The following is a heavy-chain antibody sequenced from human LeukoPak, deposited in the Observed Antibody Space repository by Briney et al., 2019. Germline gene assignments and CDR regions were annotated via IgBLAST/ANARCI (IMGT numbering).Heavy chain of an antibody. CDR1: GGSISSGGYY. Sequence: SQTLSLTCTVSGGSISSGGYYWSWIRQHPGKGLEWIGYIYYSGSTNYNPSLKSRVTISIDTSKNQFSLKLSSVTAADTAVYYCARRVQDTFDIWGQGTMVTLSS. D-gene: IGHD4/OR15-4a*01. V-gene: IGHV4-31*03. CDR3: ARRVQDTFDI. J-gene: IGHJ3*02. CDR2: IYYSGST.